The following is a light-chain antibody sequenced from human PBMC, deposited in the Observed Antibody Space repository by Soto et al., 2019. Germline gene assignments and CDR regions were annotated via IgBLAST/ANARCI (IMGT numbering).Light chain of an antibody. J-gene: IGLJ1*01. V-gene: IGLV1-47*01. CDR1: SSNIGSNY. CDR3: ATWDDSLGAYV. Sequence: QSVLTQPPSASGTPGQRVTISCSGSSSNIGSNYVYWYQQLPGTAPKLLIYRNNQRPSGVPDRFSGSKSGTSASLAISGLRSGDEADYYCATWDDSLGAYVFGTGTKLTVL. CDR2: RNN.